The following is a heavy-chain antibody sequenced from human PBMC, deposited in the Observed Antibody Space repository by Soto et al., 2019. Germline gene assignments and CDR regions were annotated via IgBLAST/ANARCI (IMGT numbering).Heavy chain of an antibody. J-gene: IGHJ5*02. CDR1: GFTLSDYY. D-gene: IGHD1-1*01. CDR3: ARESTTWNNWFDP. V-gene: IGHV3-11*01. Sequence: SLRLSCAASGFTLSDYYVSWIRQAPGKGLEWISYISSSGSPIYYADSVKDRFTISRDNAKNSLYLQMNSLRAEDTAVYYCARESTTWNNWFDPWGQGTLVTVSS. CDR2: ISSSGSPI.